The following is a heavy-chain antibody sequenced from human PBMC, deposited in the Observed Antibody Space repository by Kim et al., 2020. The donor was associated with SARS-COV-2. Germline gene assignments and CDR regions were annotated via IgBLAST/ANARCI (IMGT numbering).Heavy chain of an antibody. CDR3: ASSVFGDNY. Sequence: GGSLRLSCAASGFTFSHDWMTWVRQAPGKGLEWVANINQDGSESYYVDSVKGRFTISRDNAKNSLYLQMNSLRVEDTAVYCCASSVFGDNYWGQGTLVSVSS. V-gene: IGHV3-7*01. J-gene: IGHJ4*02. CDR1: GFTFSHDW. D-gene: IGHD3-10*02. CDR2: INQDGSES.